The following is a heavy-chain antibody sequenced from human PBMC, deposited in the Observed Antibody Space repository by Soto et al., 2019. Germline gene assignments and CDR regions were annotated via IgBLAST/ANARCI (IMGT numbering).Heavy chain of an antibody. Sequence: EAQLVESGGGLVKPGGSLRLSCAGSGFTFSSDSMNWVRQAPGKGLEWVSSITSSGDDIHYADSVKGRFTISRDNANKLLYLQMNSLRAEDTAVDYCAGAEYRYGYGFDDWGQGTLVTVSS. CDR3: AGAEYRYGYGFDD. D-gene: IGHD5-18*01. V-gene: IGHV3-21*01. CDR2: ITSSGDDI. CDR1: GFTFSSDS. J-gene: IGHJ4*02.